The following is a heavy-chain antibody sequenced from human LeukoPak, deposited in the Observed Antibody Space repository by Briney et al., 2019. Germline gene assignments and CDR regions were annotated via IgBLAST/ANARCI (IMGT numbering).Heavy chain of an antibody. CDR1: GGSISSYY. CDR2: IYYSGST. V-gene: IGHV4-59*08. Sequence: SETLSLTCTVSGGSISSYYWSWIRQPPGKGLEWIGHIYYSGSTNYNPSLKSRVTISVDTSKNQFSLKLNSVTAADTAVYYCARQTRYFRYWGQGTLVAVSS. J-gene: IGHJ1*01. CDR3: ARQTRYFRY.